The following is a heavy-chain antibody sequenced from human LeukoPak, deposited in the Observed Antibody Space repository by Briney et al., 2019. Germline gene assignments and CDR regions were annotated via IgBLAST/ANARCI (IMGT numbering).Heavy chain of an antibody. D-gene: IGHD2-2*01. CDR1: GGSISSYY. Sequence: PSETLSLTCTVSGGSISSYYWSWIRQPPGKGLEWIGYIYYSGSTNYNPSLKSRVTISVDTSKNQFSLKLSSVTAADTAVYYCARAVFHCSSTSCYAWFDPWGQGTLVTVSS. J-gene: IGHJ5*02. CDR2: IYYSGST. V-gene: IGHV4-59*01. CDR3: ARAVFHCSSTSCYAWFDP.